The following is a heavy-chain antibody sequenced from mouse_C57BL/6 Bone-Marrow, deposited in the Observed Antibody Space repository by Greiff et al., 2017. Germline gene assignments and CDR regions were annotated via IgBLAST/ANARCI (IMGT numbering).Heavy chain of an antibody. CDR1: GYTFTSYT. D-gene: IGHD4-1*01. CDR3: ASSNSYFDY. CDR2: INPSSGYT. V-gene: IGHV1-4*01. J-gene: IGHJ2*01. Sequence: QVQLQQSGAELARPGASVKMSCKASGYTFTSYTMHWVKQRPGQGLEWIGYINPSSGYTKYNQKFKDKATLTADKSSSTAYMQLGSLTSEDSAVYYCASSNSYFDYWGQGTTLTVSS.